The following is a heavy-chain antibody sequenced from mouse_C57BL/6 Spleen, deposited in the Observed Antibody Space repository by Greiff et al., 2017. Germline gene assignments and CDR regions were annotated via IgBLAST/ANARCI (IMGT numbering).Heavy chain of an antibody. D-gene: IGHD1-2*01. J-gene: IGHJ2*01. Sequence: VHLVESGAELARPGASVKMSCKASGYTFTSYTMHWVKQRPGQGLEWIGYINPSSGYTKYNQKFKDKATLTADKSSSTAYMQLSSLTSEDSAVYYCARHGYGPDYWGQGTTLTVSS. CDR1: GYTFTSYT. V-gene: IGHV1-4*01. CDR3: ARHGYGPDY. CDR2: INPSSGYT.